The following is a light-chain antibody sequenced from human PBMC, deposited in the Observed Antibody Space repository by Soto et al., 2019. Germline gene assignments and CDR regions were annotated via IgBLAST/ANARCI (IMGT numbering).Light chain of an antibody. CDR3: QQYGRSPWT. CDR2: SVS. V-gene: IGKV3-20*01. CDR1: QSVSSTY. Sequence: EIVLTQSPGTLSLSPGERATLSCRASQSVSSTYLAWYQQKPGQAPRLLIYSVSSRATGIPDRFSASGSGAEFTLTISRLEPEDFAVYYCQQYGRSPWTFGQGTKVEIK. J-gene: IGKJ1*01.